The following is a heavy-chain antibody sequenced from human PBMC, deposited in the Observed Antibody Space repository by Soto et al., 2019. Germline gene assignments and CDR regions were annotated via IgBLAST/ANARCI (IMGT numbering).Heavy chain of an antibody. CDR1: GGSISSGDYY. V-gene: IGHV4-30-4*01. D-gene: IGHD3-22*01. Sequence: QVQLQESGPGLVKPSQTLSLTCTVSGGSISSGDYYWSWIRQPPGKGLEWIGYSYYSGSTYYNPSLKSRVTISVDTSKNQFSLKLSSVTAADTAVYYCAREYYYYDSSGYYYDAFDIWGQGTMVTVSS. CDR2: SYYSGST. J-gene: IGHJ3*02. CDR3: AREYYYYDSSGYYYDAFDI.